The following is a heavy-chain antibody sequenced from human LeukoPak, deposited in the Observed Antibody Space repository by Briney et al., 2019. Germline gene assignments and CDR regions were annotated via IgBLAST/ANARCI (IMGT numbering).Heavy chain of an antibody. CDR1: GYTFTGYH. CDR2: INPNSGDT. CDR3: VRNNYLDF. V-gene: IGHV1-2*02. Sequence: VSVKVSCKASGYTFTGYHMHWVRQAPGQGLEWMGWINPNSGDTHYAQKFLGRVTMTGDTSISTAYMELSRLRSDDTAVYYCVRNNYLDFWGQGTLVTVSS. J-gene: IGHJ4*02. D-gene: IGHD1/OR15-1a*01.